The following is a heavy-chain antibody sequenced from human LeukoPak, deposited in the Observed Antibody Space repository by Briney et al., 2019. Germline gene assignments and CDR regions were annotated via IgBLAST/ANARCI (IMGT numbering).Heavy chain of an antibody. CDR3: ARSAIQLWFLDY. V-gene: IGHV1-46*03. J-gene: IGHJ4*02. Sequence: ASVKVSCKASGYTFTSYDINWVRQATGQGLEWMGIINPSGGSTSYAQKFQGRVTMTRDTSTSTVYMELSSLRSEDTAVYYCARSAIQLWFLDYWGQGTLVTVSS. CDR2: INPSGGST. D-gene: IGHD5-18*01. CDR1: GYTFTSYD.